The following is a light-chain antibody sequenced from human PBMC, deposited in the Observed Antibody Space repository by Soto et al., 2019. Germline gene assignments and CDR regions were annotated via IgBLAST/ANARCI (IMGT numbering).Light chain of an antibody. J-gene: IGKJ1*01. Sequence: DIQVAQSPSTLSASVGDRVTITCRASQSINSWLAWYQHKPGKAPKLLIYDASTLKSGVPSRFSGSGSGTEFTLTISSLQPDDFATYYCQQYNTYWSFGQGTKVEIK. CDR2: DAS. CDR3: QQYNTYWS. CDR1: QSINSW. V-gene: IGKV1-5*01.